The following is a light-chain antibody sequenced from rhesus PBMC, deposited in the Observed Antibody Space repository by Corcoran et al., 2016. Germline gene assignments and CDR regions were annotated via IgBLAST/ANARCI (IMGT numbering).Light chain of an antibody. CDR2: GAS. J-gene: IGKJ2*01. Sequence: QVILTQSPATLSLSPGERATLSCRASQSVRSYLAWYQQKHGQAPRLLIYGASSRATGVPDRFGGSGSGTDFTLPVSSLEPEDVGVYHCYQHSSGFTFGQETKVEIK. CDR1: QSVRSY. CDR3: YQHSSGFT. V-gene: IGKV3-10*01.